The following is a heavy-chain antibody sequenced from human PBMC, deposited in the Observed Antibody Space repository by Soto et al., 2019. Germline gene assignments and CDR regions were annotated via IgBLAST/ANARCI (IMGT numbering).Heavy chain of an antibody. J-gene: IGHJ4*02. CDR3: AKLNWGMDY. CDR1: GYKFTNYW. CDR2: IYPGDSDT. Sequence: GESLKISCKASGYKFTNYWIGWVRQMPGKGLEWMGIIYPGDSDTKYSPSFQGQVTLSADKSINTAYLQWSSLKASDTAIYYCAKLNWGMDYWGQGTQVTVSS. D-gene: IGHD7-27*01. V-gene: IGHV5-51*01.